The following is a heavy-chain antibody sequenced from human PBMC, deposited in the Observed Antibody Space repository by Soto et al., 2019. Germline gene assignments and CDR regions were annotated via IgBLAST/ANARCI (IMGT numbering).Heavy chain of an antibody. D-gene: IGHD5-18*01. CDR2: IYYSGST. J-gene: IGHJ4*02. Sequence: SETLSLTCTVSGGSISSSSYYWGWIRQPPGKGLEWIGSIYYSGSTYYNPSLKSRVTISVDTSKNQFSLKLSSVTAADTAVYYCARRHIQLWLFDYWGQGTLVTVSS. V-gene: IGHV4-39*01. CDR3: ARRHIQLWLFDY. CDR1: GGSISSSSYY.